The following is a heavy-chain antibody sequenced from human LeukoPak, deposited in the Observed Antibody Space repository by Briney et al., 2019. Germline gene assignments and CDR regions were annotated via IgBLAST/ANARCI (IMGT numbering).Heavy chain of an antibody. V-gene: IGHV3-43*01. CDR2: ISWDGDST. CDR1: GFTFDDYT. Sequence: PGESLRLSCAASGFTFDDYTMHWVRQTPGKGLEWVSLISWDGDSTYYADSVKGRFSISRDNAKNSLYLQMNSLRAEDTAVYYCARDSGNYLDAFDIWGQGTMVTVSS. J-gene: IGHJ3*02. CDR3: ARDSGNYLDAFDI. D-gene: IGHD1-7*01.